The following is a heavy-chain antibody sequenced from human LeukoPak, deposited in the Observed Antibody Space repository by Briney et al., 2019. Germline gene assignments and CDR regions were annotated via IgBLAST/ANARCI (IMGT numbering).Heavy chain of an antibody. CDR3: ARAPSRPYYFDY. Sequence: GGSLRLSCAASGFTFSSYAMHWVRQAPGKGLEWVAVISYDGSNKYYADSVKGRFTISRDNSKNTLYLQMNSLRAEDTAVYYCARAPSRPYYFDYWGQGTLVTVSS. CDR2: ISYDGSNK. D-gene: IGHD2-2*01. V-gene: IGHV3-30-3*01. CDR1: GFTFSSYA. J-gene: IGHJ4*02.